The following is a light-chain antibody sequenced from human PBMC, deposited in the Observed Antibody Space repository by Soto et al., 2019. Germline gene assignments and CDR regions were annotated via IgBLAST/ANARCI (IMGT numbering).Light chain of an antibody. CDR1: TGAVTSGYY. J-gene: IGLJ3*02. Sequence: QAVVTQEPSLTVSPGGTVTLTCASSTGAVTSGYYPNWFQQKPGQAPRALIYSTSNKRSWTPARFSGSLLGGKAALTLSGVQPEDEAEYYCLLYYGGVNWVFGGGTKLTVL. CDR3: LLYYGGVNWV. V-gene: IGLV7-43*01. CDR2: STS.